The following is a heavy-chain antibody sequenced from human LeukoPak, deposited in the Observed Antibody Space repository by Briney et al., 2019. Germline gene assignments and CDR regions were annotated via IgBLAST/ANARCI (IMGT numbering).Heavy chain of an antibody. CDR2: IRGSGGST. V-gene: IGHV3-23*01. Sequence: GGSLRLSCAASGFTFSSYGMSWVRQAPGKGLEWVSGIRGSGGSTYYADSVKGRFTISRDNSKNTLYLQMNSLRAEDTAVYYCPKRHYSSGHYSFDYWGQGTLVTVSS. J-gene: IGHJ4*02. CDR1: GFTFSSYG. D-gene: IGHD6-19*01. CDR3: PKRHYSSGHYSFDY.